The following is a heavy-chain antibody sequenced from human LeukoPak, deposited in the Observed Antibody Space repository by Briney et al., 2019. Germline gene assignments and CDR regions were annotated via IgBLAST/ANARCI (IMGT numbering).Heavy chain of an antibody. CDR2: IYYSGNT. V-gene: IGHV4-59*01. CDR3: ARGSLLNYYDSIAGIDY. Sequence: SETLSLTCTVSGGSISSYYWSWIRQPPGKGLEWIGYIYYSGNTNDNPSLKSRVTISVDTSKNHFSLKLSSVTAADTAVYYCARGSLLNYYDSIAGIDYWGQGTLVTVSS. CDR1: GGSISSYY. J-gene: IGHJ4*02. D-gene: IGHD3-22*01.